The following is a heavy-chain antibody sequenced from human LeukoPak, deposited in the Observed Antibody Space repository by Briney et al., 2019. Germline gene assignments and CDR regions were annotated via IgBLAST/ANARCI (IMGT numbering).Heavy chain of an antibody. CDR1: GFTFSSYS. J-gene: IGHJ4*02. V-gene: IGHV3-21*01. CDR3: ASAVDIVATIVSRFDY. Sequence: GGSLRLSCAASGFTFSSYSMNWVRQAPGKGLEWVSSISSSSSYIYYADSVKGRFTISRDNAKNSLYLQMNSLRAEDTAVYYCASAVDIVATIVSRFDYWGQGTLVTVSS. D-gene: IGHD5-12*01. CDR2: ISSSSSYI.